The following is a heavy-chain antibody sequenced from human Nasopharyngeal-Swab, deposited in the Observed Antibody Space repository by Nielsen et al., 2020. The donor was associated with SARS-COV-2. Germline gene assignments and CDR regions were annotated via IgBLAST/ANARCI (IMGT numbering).Heavy chain of an antibody. CDR2: INHSGST. J-gene: IGHJ5*02. D-gene: IGHD1-26*01. CDR1: GGSISSSSYY. V-gene: IGHV4-39*07. CDR3: ARGRGAGAWFDP. Sequence: SETLSLTCTVSGGSISSSSYYWGWIRQPPGKGLEWIGEINHSGSTNYNPSLKSRVTISVDTSKNQFSLKLSSVTAADTAVYYCARGRGAGAWFDPWGQGTLVTVSS.